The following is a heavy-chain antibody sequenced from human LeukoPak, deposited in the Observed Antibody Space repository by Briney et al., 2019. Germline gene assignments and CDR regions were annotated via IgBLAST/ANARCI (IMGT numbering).Heavy chain of an antibody. Sequence: GGSLRLSCATSELTFTDQYIDWVRQAPGKGLEWVSSISSSSSYIYYADSVKGRFTISRDNAKNSLYLQMNSLRAEDTAVYYCASFGGDCGGDCLPPRDFHYYGMDVWGQGTTVTVPS. CDR1: ELTFTDQY. CDR2: ISSSSSYI. V-gene: IGHV3-21*01. D-gene: IGHD2-21*02. J-gene: IGHJ6*02. CDR3: ASFGGDCGGDCLPPRDFHYYGMDV.